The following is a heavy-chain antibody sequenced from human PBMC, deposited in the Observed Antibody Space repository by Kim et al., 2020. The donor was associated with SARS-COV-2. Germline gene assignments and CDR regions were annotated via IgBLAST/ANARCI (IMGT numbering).Heavy chain of an antibody. CDR3: ARAFSYYLLIDY. J-gene: IGHJ4*02. V-gene: IGHV4-39*07. Sequence: SETLSLTCTVSGGSISSSSYYWGWIRQPPGKGLEWIGSIYYSGSTYYNPSLKSRVTISVDTSKNQFSLKLSSVTAADTAVYYCARAFSYYLLIDYWGQGTLVTVSS. D-gene: IGHD3-10*01. CDR2: IYYSGST. CDR1: GGSISSSSYY.